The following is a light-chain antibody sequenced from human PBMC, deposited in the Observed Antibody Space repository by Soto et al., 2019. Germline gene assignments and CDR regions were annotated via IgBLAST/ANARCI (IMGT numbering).Light chain of an antibody. CDR2: KAS. CDR3: QHYNSHSEA. Sequence: DIQMTQSPSTLSGSVGDRVTITCRASQTISSWLAWYQQKPGKAPKLLIYKASTVNSGVPSRFSGSGSGTEFTLTISSLQPDDFATYYCQHYNSHSEAFGQGTKVELK. CDR1: QTISSW. J-gene: IGKJ1*01. V-gene: IGKV1-5*03.